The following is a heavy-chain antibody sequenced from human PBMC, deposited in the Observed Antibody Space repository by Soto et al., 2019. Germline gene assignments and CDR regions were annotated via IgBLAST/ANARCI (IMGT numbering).Heavy chain of an antibody. CDR2: TSHDESDK. D-gene: IGHD6-19*01. J-gene: IGHJ5*02. CDR1: GFTFSTYG. Sequence: GGSLRLSCAASGFTFSTYGMHWVRQVPGKGLEWLTMTSHDESDKYYADSVKGRFTISRDNAKNMLYLQMNSLRPEDTAIYYCAKDLYGSGWYNYFDPWGQGALVTVSS. V-gene: IGHV3-30*18. CDR3: AKDLYGSGWYNYFDP.